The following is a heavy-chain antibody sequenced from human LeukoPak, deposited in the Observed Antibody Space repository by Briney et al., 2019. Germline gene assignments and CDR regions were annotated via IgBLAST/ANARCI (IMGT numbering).Heavy chain of an antibody. V-gene: IGHV3-30*02. CDR3: AKVDGSGRYMDV. CDR1: GFTFSSYG. J-gene: IGHJ6*03. CDR2: IRYDGSNK. Sequence: GGSLRLSCAASGFTFSSYGMHWVRQAPGKGPGWVAFIRYDGSNKYYADSVKGRFTISRDNSKNTLYLQMNSLRAEDTAVYYCAKVDGSGRYMDVWGKGTTVTISS. D-gene: IGHD6-19*01.